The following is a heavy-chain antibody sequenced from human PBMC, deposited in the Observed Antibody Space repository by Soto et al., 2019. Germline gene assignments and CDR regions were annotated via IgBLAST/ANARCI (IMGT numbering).Heavy chain of an antibody. D-gene: IGHD2-21*02. V-gene: IGHV2-5*02. CDR1: GFSLNTGGLG. CDR3: AHSRCGGACLRSHSSHDYYGMDV. J-gene: IGHJ6*02. Sequence: QLTLKESGPTLVKPTQTLTLTCTFSGFSLNTGGLGVGWIRQPPGKALEWLALIYWDGDKRYSPSLKSRLSITKDTSNNPVVLTMNKIDPVDTATYYSAHSRCGGACLRSHSSHDYYGMDVWGQGTTVTVSS. CDR2: IYWDGDK.